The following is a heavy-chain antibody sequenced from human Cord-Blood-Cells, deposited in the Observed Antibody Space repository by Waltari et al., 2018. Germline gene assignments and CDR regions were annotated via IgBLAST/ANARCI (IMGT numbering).Heavy chain of an antibody. V-gene: IGHV4-34*01. J-gene: IGHJ5*02. D-gene: IGHD6-19*01. CDR1: GGSFSGYY. CDR2: INHSGST. CDR3: ARAVRLAWLVNNWFDP. Sequence: QVQLQQWGAGLLKPSETLSLTCAVYGGSFSGYYWSWLRQPPGKGLEWIGEINHSGSTNYNPSLKSRVTISVDTSKNQFSLKLSSVTAADTAVYYCARAVRLAWLVNNWFDPWGQGTLVTVSS.